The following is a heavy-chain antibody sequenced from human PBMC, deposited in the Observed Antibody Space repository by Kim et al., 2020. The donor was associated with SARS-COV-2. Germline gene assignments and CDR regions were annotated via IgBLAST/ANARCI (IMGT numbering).Heavy chain of an antibody. D-gene: IGHD3-3*01. CDR2: INPSGGST. J-gene: IGHJ5*02. CDR1: GYTFTSYY. Sequence: ASVKVSCKASGYTFTSYYMHWVRQAPGQGLEWMGIINPSGGSTSYAQKFQGRVTMTSDTSTSTVYMELSSLRSEDTAVYYFARGIGAPYYDFWSGYYPPANHWFDPWGQGTLVTVSS. V-gene: IGHV1-46*01. CDR3: ARGIGAPYYDFWSGYYPPANHWFDP.